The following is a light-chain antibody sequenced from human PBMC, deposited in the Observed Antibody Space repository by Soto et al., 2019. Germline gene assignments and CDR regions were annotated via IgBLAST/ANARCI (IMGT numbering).Light chain of an antibody. Sequence: EIVLTQSPATLSLSPGERATLSCRASQSVRTYLAWYQQRPGQAPRLLIYDASNSATGIPARFSGSGSGTYFTLTISSLESEDFAVYYCQQRSNWLTFGGGTKVEI. CDR1: QSVRTY. J-gene: IGKJ4*01. CDR3: QQRSNWLT. V-gene: IGKV3-11*01. CDR2: DAS.